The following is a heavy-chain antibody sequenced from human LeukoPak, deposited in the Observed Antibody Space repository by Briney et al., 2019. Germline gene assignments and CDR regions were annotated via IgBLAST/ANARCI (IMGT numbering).Heavy chain of an antibody. V-gene: IGHV3-23*01. J-gene: IGHJ4*02. CDR1: GFTFSSYG. D-gene: IGHD6-19*01. Sequence: PGGSLRLSCAASGFTFSSYGMHWVRQAPGKGLEWVSAISGSGGSTYYADSVKGRFTISRDNSKNTLYLQMNSLRAEDTAVYYCARGWDARRKVAVSGTPLTNFDYWGQGTLVTVSS. CDR3: ARGWDARRKVAVSGTPLTNFDY. CDR2: ISGSGGST.